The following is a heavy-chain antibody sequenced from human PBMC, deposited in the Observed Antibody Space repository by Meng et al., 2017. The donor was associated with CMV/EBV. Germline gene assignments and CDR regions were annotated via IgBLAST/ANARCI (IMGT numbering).Heavy chain of an antibody. J-gene: IGHJ5*02. CDR3: TRDAADSSSPAWFDP. V-gene: IGHV3-74*01. CDR2: IDTDGTIT. CDR1: GFTFSNYW. Sequence: SGFTFSNYWMHWVRQAPGKGLVWVSRIDTDGTITRYADSVKGRFTVSRDNSKNTLYLQMNSLRAEDTAVYYCTRDAADSSSPAWFDPWGQGTLVTVSS. D-gene: IGHD6-13*01.